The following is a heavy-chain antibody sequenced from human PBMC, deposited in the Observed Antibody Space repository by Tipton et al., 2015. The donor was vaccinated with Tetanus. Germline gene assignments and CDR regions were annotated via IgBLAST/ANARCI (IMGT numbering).Heavy chain of an antibody. CDR3: ARDRGDYIYYGMDV. Sequence: QLVQSGAELKKPGASVKVSCTASGYTFTGYYMYWVRQAPGQGLEWVGGIDPNSGDTIYAQNYQGRVTMTRDTSIGTVYMELSRLRADDTAVYYCARDRGDYIYYGMDVWGPGTTVTVSS. CDR2: IDPNSGDT. D-gene: IGHD3-22*01. V-gene: IGHV1-2*02. J-gene: IGHJ6*02. CDR1: GYTFTGYY.